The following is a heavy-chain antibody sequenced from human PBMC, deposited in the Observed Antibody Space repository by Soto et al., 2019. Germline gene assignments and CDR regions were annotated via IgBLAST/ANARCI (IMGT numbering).Heavy chain of an antibody. CDR1: GFSLTTRGVG. CDR3: GPIPHFYQNDWFHP. CDR2: IYWDDDK. D-gene: IGHD3-3*02. V-gene: IGHV2-5*02. Sequence: QITLKESGPTLVKPTQTLTLTCTFSGFSLTTRGVGVGWIRQPPGKAPECLALIYWDDDKRYSPSLQSRPSLPTDTPKTRVGLTMANGDPVGTAPYDCGPIPHFYQNDWFHPWGQGTPGPVSS. J-gene: IGHJ5*02.